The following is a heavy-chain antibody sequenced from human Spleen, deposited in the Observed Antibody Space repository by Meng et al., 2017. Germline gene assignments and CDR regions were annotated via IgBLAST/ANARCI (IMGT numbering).Heavy chain of an antibody. CDR1: GFTFSSYA. J-gene: IGHJ3*01. V-gene: IGHV3-23*01. Sequence: GGSLRLSCAASGFTFSSYAMTWVRQAPGKGLEWVSAISGSGGSTYYADSVKGRFTISRDNAKKSLYLEMNSLRAEDTALYYCARDLQYGPPFDLWGQGTMVTVSS. D-gene: IGHD2/OR15-2a*01. CDR3: ARDLQYGPPFDL. CDR2: ISGSGGST.